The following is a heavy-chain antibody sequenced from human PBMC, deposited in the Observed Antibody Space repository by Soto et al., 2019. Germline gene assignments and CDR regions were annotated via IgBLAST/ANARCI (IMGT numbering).Heavy chain of an antibody. CDR1: GFTFTSYW. CDR2: IKQDGSQN. Sequence: EVQLVDSGGGLVQPGGSLRLSCEASGFTFTSYWMSWVRQAPGKGLEWVANIKQDGSQNYLVDSVKGRFTISRDNAKNSLYLQMNSLRAEDTAVYYCERDGSGSWHFDSWGQGTLVTVSS. J-gene: IGHJ4*02. CDR3: ERDGSGSWHFDS. V-gene: IGHV3-7*01. D-gene: IGHD2-15*01.